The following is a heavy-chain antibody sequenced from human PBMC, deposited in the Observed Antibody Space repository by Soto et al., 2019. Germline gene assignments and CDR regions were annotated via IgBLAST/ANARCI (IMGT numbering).Heavy chain of an antibody. CDR1: GGSISSGNYF. Sequence: QVQLQESGPGLVKPSQTLSLTCTVSGGSISSGNYFWSWIRQPPGKGLEWIGYIYHIGRTYYNPSLKSRFTFSVDTSTNQFSLKLSSVSAAHTAVYYCARGVLYWGQGTLVTVSS. V-gene: IGHV4-30-4*01. CDR2: IYHIGRT. J-gene: IGHJ4*02. CDR3: ARGVLY.